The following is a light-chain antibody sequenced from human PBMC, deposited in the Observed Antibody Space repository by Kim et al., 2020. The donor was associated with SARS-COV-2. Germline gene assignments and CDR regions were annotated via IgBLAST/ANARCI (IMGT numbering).Light chain of an antibody. CDR3: QQANSFPRLT. Sequence: SVGDRVTITCRASKGISSWLAWYQQKPGKAPKLLIYAASSLQSVVPSRFSGSGSGTDFTLTISSLQPEDFATYYCQQANSFPRLTFGGGTKVDIK. J-gene: IGKJ4*01. CDR1: KGISSW. CDR2: AAS. V-gene: IGKV1-12*01.